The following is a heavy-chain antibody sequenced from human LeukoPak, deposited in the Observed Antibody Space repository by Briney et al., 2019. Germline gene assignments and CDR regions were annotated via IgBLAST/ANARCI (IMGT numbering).Heavy chain of an antibody. Sequence: PSETLSLTRTVSGGSISSYYWSWIRQPPGKGLEWIGYIYYSGSTNYNPSLKSRVTISVDTSKNQFSLKLSSVTAADTAVYYCARDRFGGYGAFDIWGQGTMVTVSS. CDR3: ARDRFGGYGAFDI. D-gene: IGHD3-22*01. CDR1: GGSISSYY. J-gene: IGHJ3*02. V-gene: IGHV4-59*01. CDR2: IYYSGST.